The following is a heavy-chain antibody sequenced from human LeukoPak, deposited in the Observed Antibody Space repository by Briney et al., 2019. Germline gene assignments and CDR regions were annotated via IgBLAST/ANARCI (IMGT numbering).Heavy chain of an antibody. CDR2: INSNSGGT. CDR1: GYTFTSYG. CDR3: ARDAARLRFLLRYFDY. D-gene: IGHD5-12*01. V-gene: IGHV1-2*02. Sequence: ASVKVSCKASGYTFTSYGISWVRQAPGQGLEWMGWINSNSGGTNYAQKFQGRVTMTRDTSISTAYMELSRLRSDDTAVYYCARDAARLRFLLRYFDYWGQGTLVTVSS. J-gene: IGHJ4*02.